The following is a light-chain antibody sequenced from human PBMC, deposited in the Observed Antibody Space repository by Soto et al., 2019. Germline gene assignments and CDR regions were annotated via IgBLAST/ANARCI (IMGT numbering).Light chain of an antibody. Sequence: SYELTQPPSVSVAPGQTARITCGGNRIGTESVHWYQQKPGQAPVLVVYDDSDRPSGIPERFSGSNSGNTATLTLSRVEAGDEADYYCQVWDTNINHVLFGGGTKLTVL. CDR3: QVWDTNINHVL. V-gene: IGLV3-21*02. J-gene: IGLJ2*01. CDR1: RIGTES. CDR2: DDS.